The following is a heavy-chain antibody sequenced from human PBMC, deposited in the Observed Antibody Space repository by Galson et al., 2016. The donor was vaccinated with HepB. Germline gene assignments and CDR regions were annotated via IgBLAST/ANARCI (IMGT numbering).Heavy chain of an antibody. J-gene: IGHJ4*02. CDR3: ARAIATSY. D-gene: IGHD5-24*01. V-gene: IGHV1-2*02. CDR1: GFTFTAYG. Sequence: SVKVSCKASGFTFTAYGISWVRQAPGQGLEWMGWINPNSGGTNYAQKFQGRVTMTRATSISTAYMELSRLRSDDTAVYYCARAIATSYWGQGALVTVSS. CDR2: INPNSGGT.